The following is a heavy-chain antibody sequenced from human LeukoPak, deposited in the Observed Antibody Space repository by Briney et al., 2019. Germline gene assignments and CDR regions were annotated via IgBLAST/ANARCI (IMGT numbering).Heavy chain of an antibody. CDR3: ARVTGTWWADY. Sequence: PGGSLRLSCAASGFTVSNYGMNWVCQAPGEGLEWVSYISSSGTTIYYADSVKGRFTISRDNAKNSLHLQMNSLRDEDTAVYYCARVTGTWWADYWGQGTLVTVSS. CDR2: ISSSGTTI. V-gene: IGHV3-48*02. J-gene: IGHJ4*02. D-gene: IGHD2-8*02. CDR1: GFTVSNYG.